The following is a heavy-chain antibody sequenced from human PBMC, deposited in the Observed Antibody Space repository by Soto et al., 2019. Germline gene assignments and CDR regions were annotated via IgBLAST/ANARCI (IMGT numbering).Heavy chain of an antibody. CDR1: GFTFSSYW. V-gene: IGHV3-7*03. J-gene: IGHJ4*02. CDR2: IKQDGSEK. CDR3: VRELGSFDY. Sequence: GALRVSCAASGFTFSSYWMSWVRQAPGKGLEWVANIKQDGSEKYYVDSVKGRFTISRDNAKNSLYLQMNSLRAEDTAVYYCVRELGSFDYWGQRTLVTVSA. D-gene: IGHD3-10*01.